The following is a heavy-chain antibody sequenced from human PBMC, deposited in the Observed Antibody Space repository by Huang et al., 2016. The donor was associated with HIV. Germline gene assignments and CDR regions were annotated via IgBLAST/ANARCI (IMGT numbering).Heavy chain of an antibody. Sequence: QVHLVESGGGVVQPGGSLRLSCAASGFKLSGFGMHWVRQAPGKGLEWVAVSSYDGRSQFYTDYVKGRFTISRDNSDNTLSLQMKGLRPDDTAVYYCAKESRWFSDFDHWGQGVLVSVSS. J-gene: IGHJ4*02. CDR3: AKESRWFSDFDH. V-gene: IGHV3-30*18. CDR1: GFKLSGFG. CDR2: SSYDGRSQ. D-gene: IGHD2-15*01.